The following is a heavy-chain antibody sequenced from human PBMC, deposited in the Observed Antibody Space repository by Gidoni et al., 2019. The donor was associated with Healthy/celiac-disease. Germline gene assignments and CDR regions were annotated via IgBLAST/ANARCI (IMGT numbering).Heavy chain of an antibody. D-gene: IGHD3-22*01. CDR1: GFSPSTSGLR. V-gene: IGHV2-70*04. CDR2: IEWDDDK. CDR3: ARIRPPQYYYDSSGDSYYFDY. J-gene: IGHJ4*02. Sequence: QVTLKESGPALVKPTQTLTLTCTFSGFSPSTSGLRVSWIRQPPGKALEWLARIEWDDDKFYSTSLKTRLTISKDTSKNQVVLTMTNMDPVDTATYYCARIRPPQYYYDSSGDSYYFDYWGQGTLVTVSS.